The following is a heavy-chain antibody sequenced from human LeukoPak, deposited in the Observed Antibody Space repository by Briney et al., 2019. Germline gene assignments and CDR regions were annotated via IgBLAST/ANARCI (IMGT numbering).Heavy chain of an antibody. Sequence: ASVKVSCKTSGYTFTGYYMHWVRQAPGQGLEWMGWINPSSGVTNYAQKFQGRVTMTRDTSISTAYMELSRLTSDGTAVYYCAPTNSNWYYFDYWGQGTLVTVSS. CDR1: GYTFTGYY. D-gene: IGHD6-13*01. CDR3: APTNSNWYYFDY. V-gene: IGHV1-2*02. CDR2: INPSSGVT. J-gene: IGHJ4*02.